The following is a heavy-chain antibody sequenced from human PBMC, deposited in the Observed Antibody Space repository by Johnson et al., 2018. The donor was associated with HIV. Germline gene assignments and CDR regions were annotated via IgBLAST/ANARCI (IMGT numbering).Heavy chain of an antibody. CDR1: GFTFSSYA. J-gene: IGHJ3*02. Sequence: QMQLVESGGGVVQPGRSLRLSCAASGFTFSSYAMHWVRQAPGKGLEWVALISYDGSITYYADSVKGRFTISRDNSKNSLYLQMNSLRAEDTAVYYCASGLDNWNDRDAFDIWGQGTMVTVSS. V-gene: IGHV3-30*04. D-gene: IGHD1-1*01. CDR2: ISYDGSIT. CDR3: ASGLDNWNDRDAFDI.